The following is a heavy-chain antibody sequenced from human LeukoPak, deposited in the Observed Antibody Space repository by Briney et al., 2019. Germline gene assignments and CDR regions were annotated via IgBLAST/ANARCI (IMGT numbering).Heavy chain of an antibody. V-gene: IGHV4-38-2*01. J-gene: IGHJ3*02. CDR3: ARWDSGEWFHDAFDI. CDR1: GYSISSGYY. Sequence: SETLSLTCAVSGYSISSGYYWGWIRQSPGKGLEWIGSIYHSGSTYYNPSLKSRITISVDTSKNQFSLKLSSVTAADTAVYYCARWDSGEWFHDAFDIWGQGTMVTVSS. D-gene: IGHD3-3*01. CDR2: IYHSGST.